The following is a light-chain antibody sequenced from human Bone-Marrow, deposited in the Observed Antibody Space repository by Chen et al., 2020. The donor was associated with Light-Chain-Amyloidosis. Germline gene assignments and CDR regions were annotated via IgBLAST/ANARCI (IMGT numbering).Light chain of an antibody. J-gene: IGLJ3*02. CDR2: DDS. V-gene: IGLV3-21*02. CDR3: QVWDRSSDRTV. Sequence: SYVLTQPSSVSVAPGQTATIACGGNNIGSTSVHWYQQTPGQAPLLVVYDDSDRHSGIPERLSGSNSWNTATLTISRVKAGDEADYYCQVWDRSSDRTVFGGGTKLTVL. CDR1: NIGSTS.